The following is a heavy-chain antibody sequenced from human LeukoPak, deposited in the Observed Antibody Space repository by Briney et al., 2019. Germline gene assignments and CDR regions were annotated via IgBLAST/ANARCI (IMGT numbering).Heavy chain of an antibody. V-gene: IGHV3-48*01. D-gene: IGHD6-13*01. CDR2: INSSSSTI. J-gene: IGHJ6*03. CDR3: ARSMAAAANYYYYYMDV. CDR1: GFTFSSYS. Sequence: GGTLRLSCAASGFTFSSYSMNWVRQAPGKGREWGSYINSSSSTIYYADSVKGRFTISRDNAKNSLYLQMNSLRAEDTAVYYCARSMAAAANYYYYYMDVWGKGTTVTVSS.